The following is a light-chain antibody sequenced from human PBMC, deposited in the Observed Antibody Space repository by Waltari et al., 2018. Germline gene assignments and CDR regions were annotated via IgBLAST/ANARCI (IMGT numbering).Light chain of an antibody. CDR3: QQYNSAPPWT. Sequence: DIQMTQSPSSLSASVGDNVTITCQASQRISSWLAWYQQKPGKAPKPLIYKASSLESGVPSRFSGSGFGTDFTLTISSLQPEDFATYYCQQYNSAPPWTFGQGTKVEIK. CDR1: QRISSW. CDR2: KAS. V-gene: IGKV1D-16*01. J-gene: IGKJ1*01.